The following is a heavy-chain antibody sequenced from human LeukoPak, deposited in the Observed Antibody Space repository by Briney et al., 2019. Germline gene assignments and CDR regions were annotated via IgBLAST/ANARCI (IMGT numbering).Heavy chain of an antibody. J-gene: IGHJ2*01. Sequence: PSETLSLTCTVSGGSISSGNYYWSWIRQPAGKGLEWIGRIYSSGGTNYNPSLKSRVTISVDTSKNQFSLKLSPVTAADTAVYYCAREFYDSITYWYFDLWGRGTLVTVSS. CDR3: AREFYDSITYWYFDL. D-gene: IGHD3-22*01. CDR2: IYSSGGT. V-gene: IGHV4-61*02. CDR1: GGSISSGNYY.